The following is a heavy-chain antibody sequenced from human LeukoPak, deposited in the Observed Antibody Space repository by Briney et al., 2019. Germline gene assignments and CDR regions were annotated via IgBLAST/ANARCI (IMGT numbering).Heavy chain of an antibody. V-gene: IGHV4-59*08. J-gene: IGHJ5*02. CDR2: IYYSGST. CDR1: GGSMSSYH. CDR3: ARHYRSYSSRDNWFDP. Sequence: PSETLSLTCTVSGGSMSSYHWSWLRQPPGKGLEWIGYIYYSGSTNYNPSLKSRVTISVDTSKNQFSLKSSSVTAADTAVYYCARHYRSYSSRDNWFDPWGQGILVTVSS. D-gene: IGHD6-13*01.